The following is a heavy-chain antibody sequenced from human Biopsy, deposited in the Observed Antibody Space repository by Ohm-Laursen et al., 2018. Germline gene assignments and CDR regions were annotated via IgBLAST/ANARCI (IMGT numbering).Heavy chain of an antibody. CDR3: AKDRGVARTYYYYPYGMDV. Sequence: SLRLSCAASGVTFSRYGMHWVRQAPGKGLEWVASISEDGTNKYYEDSVKGRFTVSRDNSKNTLYLQMNSLRAEDTAVFFCAKDRGVARTYYYYPYGMDVWGQGTTVTVSS. CDR1: GVTFSRYG. D-gene: IGHD3-10*01. CDR2: ISEDGTNK. J-gene: IGHJ6*02. V-gene: IGHV3-30*18.